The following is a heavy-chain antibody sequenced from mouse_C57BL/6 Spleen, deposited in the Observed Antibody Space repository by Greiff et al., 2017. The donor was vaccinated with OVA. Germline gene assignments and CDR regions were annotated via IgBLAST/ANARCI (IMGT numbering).Heavy chain of an antibody. CDR2: IHPNSGST. V-gene: IGHV1-64*01. D-gene: IGHD1-1*01. CDR1: GYTFTSYW. J-gene: IGHJ4*01. Sequence: QVHVKQSGAELVKPGASVKLSCKASGYTFTSYWMHWVKQRPGQGLEWIGMIHPNSGSTNYNEKFKSKATLTVDKSSSTAYMQLSSLTSEDSAVYYCARSYGSSYGYAMDYWGQGTSVTVSS. CDR3: ARSYGSSYGYAMDY.